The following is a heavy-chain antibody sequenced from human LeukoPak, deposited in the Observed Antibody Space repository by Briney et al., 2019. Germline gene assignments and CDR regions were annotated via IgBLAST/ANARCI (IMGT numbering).Heavy chain of an antibody. Sequence: KSSETLSLTCTVSGGSISSSSYYWGWIRQPPEKGLEWIGSIYYSGSTYYNPSLKSRVTISVDTSKNQFSLKLSSVTAADTAVYYCARGAHGDTYYYYMDVWGKGTTVTVSS. CDR2: IYYSGST. CDR3: ARGAHGDTYYYYMDV. D-gene: IGHD4-17*01. J-gene: IGHJ6*03. V-gene: IGHV4-39*07. CDR1: GGSISSSSYY.